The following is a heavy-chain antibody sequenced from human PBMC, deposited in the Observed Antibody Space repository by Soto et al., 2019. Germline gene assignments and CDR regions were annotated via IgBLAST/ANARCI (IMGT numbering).Heavy chain of an antibody. CDR2: IYHSGST. V-gene: IGHV4-4*02. CDR3: ARSRSYSSAHLDY. J-gene: IGHJ4*02. D-gene: IGHD6-19*01. Sequence: SETLSLTCAVSGDSISSSNWWSWVRQPPGKGLEWIGEIYHSGSTNYNPSLKSRVTISVDKSKNQFSLKLSSVTAADTAVYYCARSRSYSSAHLDYWGQGTLVTVSS. CDR1: GDSISSSNW.